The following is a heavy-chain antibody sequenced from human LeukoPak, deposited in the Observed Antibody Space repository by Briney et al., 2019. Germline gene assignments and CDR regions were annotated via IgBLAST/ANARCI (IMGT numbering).Heavy chain of an antibody. CDR3: TRTPRLVAHAFYFDQ. J-gene: IGHJ4*02. V-gene: IGHV5-51*01. CDR2: IYPSDSDT. CDR1: GYTFATYW. D-gene: IGHD2-2*01. Sequence: PGESLKISCTGFGYTFATYWIGWVRQMPGKGPEWMGTIYPSDSDTRYSPSFPGHATLSADKSITTAYRQWSSLKASGSAMYYCTRTPRLVAHAFYFDQWGRGTLVTVSS.